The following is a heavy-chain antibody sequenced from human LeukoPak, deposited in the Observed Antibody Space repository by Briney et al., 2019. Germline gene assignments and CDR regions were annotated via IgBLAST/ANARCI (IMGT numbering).Heavy chain of an antibody. CDR3: ARGGEYSRSSSTY. V-gene: IGHV1-2*02. D-gene: IGHD6-6*01. Sequence: GASVTVSCKASGYTFTVYYMHWVRQAPGQGLEWMGWINPNSGGTNYAQKFQGRVTVTRDTSISTAYMELSTLRSDDTAVYYCARGGEYSRSSSTYWGQGTLVTVSS. CDR2: INPNSGGT. CDR1: GYTFTVYY. J-gene: IGHJ4*02.